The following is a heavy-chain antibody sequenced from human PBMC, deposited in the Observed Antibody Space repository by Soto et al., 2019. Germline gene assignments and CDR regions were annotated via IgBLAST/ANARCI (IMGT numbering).Heavy chain of an antibody. V-gene: IGHV4-39*01. Sequence: PSDTLSLTCTVAGGSISSSSYYWGWIRQPPGKGLEWIGSIYYSGSTYYNPSLKSRVTISVDTSKNQFSLKLSSVTAADTAVYYCARHRPLRGTNPMDVWGQGTTVT. D-gene: IGHD3-10*01. CDR3: ARHRPLRGTNPMDV. CDR2: IYYSGST. J-gene: IGHJ6*02. CDR1: GGSISSSSYY.